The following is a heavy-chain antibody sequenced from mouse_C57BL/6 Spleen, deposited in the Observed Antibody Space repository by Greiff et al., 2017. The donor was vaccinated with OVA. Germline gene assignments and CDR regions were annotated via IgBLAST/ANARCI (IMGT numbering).Heavy chain of an antibody. V-gene: IGHV1-7*01. Sequence: QVQLQQSGAELAKPGASVKLSCKASGYTFTSYWMHWVKQRPGQGLEWIGYINPSSGYTKYNQKFKDKATLTADKPSSTAYMQLSSLTYEDSAVYYCARGGLRGAMDYWGQGTSVTVSS. J-gene: IGHJ4*01. CDR2: INPSSGYT. CDR1: GYTFTSYW. D-gene: IGHD2-4*01. CDR3: ARGGLRGAMDY.